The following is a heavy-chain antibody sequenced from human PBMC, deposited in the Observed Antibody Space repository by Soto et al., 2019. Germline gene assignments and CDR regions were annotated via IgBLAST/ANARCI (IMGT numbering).Heavy chain of an antibody. CDR1: GGSISSGGYY. CDR2: IYYSGST. Sequence: SETLSLTCTVSGGSISSGGYYWSWIRQHPGKGLEWIGYIYYSGSTYYNPSLKSRVTISVDTSKNQFSLKLSSVTAADKAVYYCARDWVVAEYKWFDPLGQGTLVTVSS. CDR3: ARDWVVAEYKWFDP. V-gene: IGHV4-31*03. D-gene: IGHD2-15*01. J-gene: IGHJ5*02.